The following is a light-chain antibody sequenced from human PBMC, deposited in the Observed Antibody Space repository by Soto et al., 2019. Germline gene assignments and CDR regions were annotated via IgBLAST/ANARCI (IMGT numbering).Light chain of an antibody. CDR2: GAS. J-gene: IGKJ4*01. CDR3: QKNNNWPLT. CDR1: QSVNRN. Sequence: IAMTQSPATLSVSPGERATLSCRASQSVNRNLAWYQQRPGQAPRLLISGASTRATGVPARFSGSGSGTDFDLTISSLKYEDFAVYLCQKNNNWPLTFGGGTKVDIK. V-gene: IGKV3-15*01.